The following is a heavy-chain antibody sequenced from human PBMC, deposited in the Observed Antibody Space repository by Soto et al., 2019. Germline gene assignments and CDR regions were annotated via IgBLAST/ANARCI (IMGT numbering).Heavy chain of an antibody. CDR2: IDPSDSYT. V-gene: IGHV5-10-1*01. Sequence: GESLKISCKGSGYSFTSYWISWVRQMPGKGLEWVGRIDPSDSYTNYSPSFQGHVTISADKSISTAYLQWSSLKASDTAMYYCARRGPTTVTTDSYYYGMDVWGQGTTVTVSS. D-gene: IGHD4-4*01. CDR3: ARRGPTTVTTDSYYYGMDV. CDR1: GYSFTSYW. J-gene: IGHJ6*02.